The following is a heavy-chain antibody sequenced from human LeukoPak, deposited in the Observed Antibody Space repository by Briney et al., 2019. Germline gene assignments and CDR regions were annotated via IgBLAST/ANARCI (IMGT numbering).Heavy chain of an antibody. CDR3: ARLLAGTTFDY. CDR2: IYYTGST. J-gene: IGHJ4*02. CDR1: GGSISSYY. D-gene: IGHD6-19*01. Sequence: SETLSLTCTVSGGSISSYYWSWIRQPPGKGLEWIGYIYYTGSTYYNPSLKSRVTISVDTSKSQFSLKLSSVTAADTALYYCARLLAGTTFDYWGQGTLVTVSS. V-gene: IGHV4-59*04.